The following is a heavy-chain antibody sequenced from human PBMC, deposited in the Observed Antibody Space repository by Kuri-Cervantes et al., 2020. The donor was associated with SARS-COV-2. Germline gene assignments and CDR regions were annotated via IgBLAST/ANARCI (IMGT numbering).Heavy chain of an antibody. V-gene: IGHV3-49*03. Sequence: QTLSLTCAAPGFTFGDYAMNWFRQTPGKGLEWVGFSRSKAYGGTSEYAASVKDRFTISRDDTGTIAYLQMNSLKTEDTAVYYCTTGPSVAVRPDSYFYMDVWGKGTTVTVSS. CDR1: GFTFGDYA. CDR2: SRSKAYGGTS. J-gene: IGHJ6*03. CDR3: TTGPSVAVRPDSYFYMDV. D-gene: IGHD3-10*01.